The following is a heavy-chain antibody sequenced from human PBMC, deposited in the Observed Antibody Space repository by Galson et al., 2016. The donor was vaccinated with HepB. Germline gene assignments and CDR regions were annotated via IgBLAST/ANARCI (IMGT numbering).Heavy chain of an antibody. J-gene: IGHJ3*02. CDR1: GFSFNTYT. CDR3: ARNLNVITSGGVIVTDAFDI. Sequence: SLRLSCAASGFSFNTYTMNWVRQAPGRGLEWVSSISSRSKHMYYADSLKGRFTISRDNTKNSLFPLMNSLRAEDTAVYYCARNLNVITSGGVIVTDAFDIWGQGTMVTVSS. D-gene: IGHD3-16*02. CDR2: ISSRSKHM. V-gene: IGHV3-21*01.